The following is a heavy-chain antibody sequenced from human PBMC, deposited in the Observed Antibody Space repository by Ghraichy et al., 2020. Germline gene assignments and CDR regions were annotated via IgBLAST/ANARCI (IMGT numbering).Heavy chain of an antibody. J-gene: IGHJ4*02. CDR2: ISSSSTI. D-gene: IGHD5-12*01. CDR3: AREGYSGYGNTIDY. CDR1: GFTFSSYS. Sequence: GGSLRLSCAASGFTFSSYSMNWVRQAPGKGLEWVSYISSSSTIYYADSVKGRFTISRDNAKNSLYLQMNSLRAEDTAVYYCAREGYSGYGNTIDYWGQGTLVTVSS. V-gene: IGHV3-48*04.